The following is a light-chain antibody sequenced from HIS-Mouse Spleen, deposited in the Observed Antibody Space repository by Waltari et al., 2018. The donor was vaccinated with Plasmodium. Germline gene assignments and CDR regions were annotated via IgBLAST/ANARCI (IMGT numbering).Light chain of an antibody. V-gene: IGLV2-23*01. CDR3: CSYAGSSTYV. Sequence: QSALTQPASVSGSPGQSITTPCTGTSSSVGRSNLASRYQQHPGKAPKLMIYEGSKRPSGVSNRFSGSKSGNTASLTISGLQAEDEADYYCCSYAGSSTYVFGTGTKVTVL. CDR1: SSSVGRSNL. CDR2: EGS. J-gene: IGLJ1*01.